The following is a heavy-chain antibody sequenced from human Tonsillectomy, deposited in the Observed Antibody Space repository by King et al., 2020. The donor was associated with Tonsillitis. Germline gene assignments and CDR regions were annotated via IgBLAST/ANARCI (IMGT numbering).Heavy chain of an antibody. CDR2: ISGSGGST. CDR1: GFTFSSYA. CDR3: AKARGYSYGYGNWYFDL. D-gene: IGHD5-18*01. Sequence: VQLVESGGGLVQPGGSLRLSCAASGFTFSSYAMSWVRQAPGKGLEWVSAISGSGGSTYYADSVKGRFTISRDNSKNTLYLQMNSLGAEDTAVYYCAKARGYSYGYGNWYFDLWGRGTLVTVSS. J-gene: IGHJ2*01. V-gene: IGHV3-23*04.